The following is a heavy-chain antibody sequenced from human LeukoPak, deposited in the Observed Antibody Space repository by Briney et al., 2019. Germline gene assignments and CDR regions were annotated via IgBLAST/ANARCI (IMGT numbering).Heavy chain of an antibody. J-gene: IGHJ5*02. CDR1: GGSISSSSYY. Sequence: SETLSLTCTVSGGSISSSSYYWGWIRQPPGKGLEWIGSIYYSGSTYYNPSLKSRVTISVDTSKNQFSLKLSSVTAADTAVYYWARAGPPPPVLRFLEWFEGSWFDPWGQGTLVTVSS. CDR2: IYYSGST. CDR3: ARAGPPPPVLRFLEWFEGSWFDP. V-gene: IGHV4-39*07. D-gene: IGHD3-3*01.